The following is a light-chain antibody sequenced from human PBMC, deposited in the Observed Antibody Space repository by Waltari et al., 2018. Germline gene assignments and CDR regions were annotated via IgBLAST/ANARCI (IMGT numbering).Light chain of an antibody. V-gene: IGLV2-8*01. Sequence: QAALTQPPSMSGSPGQSVTISCTGTSRDIGGYNRVSWYQQHPGKTPKLMIYEASPRPSGVSDRCSDYKSGNTASRTISGLQAEEEADYYCSSFAGSSIVLFGGGTRLTVL. CDR3: SSFAGSSIVL. CDR2: EAS. J-gene: IGLJ2*01. CDR1: SRDIGGYNR.